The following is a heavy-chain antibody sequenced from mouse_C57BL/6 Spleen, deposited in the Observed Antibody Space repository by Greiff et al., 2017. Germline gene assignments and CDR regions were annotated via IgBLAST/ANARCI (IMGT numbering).Heavy chain of an antibody. V-gene: IGHV5-4*01. CDR1: GFTFSSYA. J-gene: IGHJ4*01. D-gene: IGHD1-1*01. Sequence: EVMLVESGGGLVKPGGSLKLSCAASGFTFSSYAMSWVRQTPEKRLEWVATISDGGSYTYYPDNVKGRFTISRDNAKNNLYLQMSHLKSEDTAMYYCARDGGSSSHAMDYWGQGTSVTVSS. CDR3: ARDGGSSSHAMDY. CDR2: ISDGGSYT.